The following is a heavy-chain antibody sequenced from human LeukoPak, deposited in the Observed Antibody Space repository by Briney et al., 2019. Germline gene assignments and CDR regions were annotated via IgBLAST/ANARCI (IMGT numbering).Heavy chain of an antibody. CDR1: GFTFSSYG. J-gene: IGHJ4*02. V-gene: IGHV3-30*18. D-gene: IGHD2-15*01. Sequence: GGSLRLSCAASGFTFSSYGMHWVRQAPGKGLEWVAVISYDGSNKYYADSVKGRFTISRDNSKNTLYLQMNSLRAEDTAVYYCAKDGGYCSGGSCHFDYWGQGTLVTVSS. CDR3: AKDGGYCSGGSCHFDY. CDR2: ISYDGSNK.